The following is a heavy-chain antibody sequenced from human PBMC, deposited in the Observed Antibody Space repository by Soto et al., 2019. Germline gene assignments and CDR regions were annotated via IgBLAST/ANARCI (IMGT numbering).Heavy chain of an antibody. CDR2: ISTYNGNT. Sequence: GASVKVSCKASGYTFTSYGISWVRQAPGQGLEWMGWISTYNGNTKYAQKLQGRVTMTTDTSTSKVYMELRSLRSDDTAVYYCARDFGGKRSYYDSSAYEYYFDYWGQGTLVTVPQ. CDR3: ARDFGGKRSYYDSSAYEYYFDY. V-gene: IGHV1-18*01. D-gene: IGHD3-22*01. J-gene: IGHJ4*02. CDR1: GYTFTSYG.